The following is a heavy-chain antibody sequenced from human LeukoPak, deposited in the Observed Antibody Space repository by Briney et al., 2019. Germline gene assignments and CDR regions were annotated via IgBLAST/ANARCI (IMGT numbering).Heavy chain of an antibody. CDR2: IKSDGCST. CDR3: ARGLVRVYSSSPRPFDI. J-gene: IGHJ3*02. V-gene: IGHV3-74*01. D-gene: IGHD6-19*01. Sequence: GGSLRLSRAACGFINSTYWLDWVRQAPAKGLVGVSHIKSDGCSTNYADSVKGRFTISRDNAKNTLYLQINSLRAEDTAVYYCARGLVRVYSSSPRPFDIWGKETMVSVSS. CDR1: GFINSTYW.